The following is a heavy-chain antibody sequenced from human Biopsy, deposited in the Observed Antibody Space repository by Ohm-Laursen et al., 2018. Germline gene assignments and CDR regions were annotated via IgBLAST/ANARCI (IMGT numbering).Heavy chain of an antibody. D-gene: IGHD3-9*01. Sequence: SSVKVSCKFSGGSLSNYAVSWVRQAPGQGLEWMGGIVTFFGTVKYAQRFQGRLTITTDRSTDTAYMELGSLTSEDTAVYYCASQTPRNPNILTGAFHYDMAVWGQGTTVTVSS. V-gene: IGHV1-69*05. CDR1: GGSLSNYA. CDR3: ASQTPRNPNILTGAFHYDMAV. J-gene: IGHJ6*02. CDR2: IVTFFGTV.